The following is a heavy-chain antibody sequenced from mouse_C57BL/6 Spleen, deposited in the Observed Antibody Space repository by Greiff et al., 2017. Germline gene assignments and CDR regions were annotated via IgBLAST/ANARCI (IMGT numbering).Heavy chain of an antibody. CDR3: ASLDGYDNAMDY. J-gene: IGHJ4*01. D-gene: IGHD2-2*01. CDR1: GYAFSSSW. Sequence: QVQLQQSGPELVKPGASVKISCKASGYAFSSSWMNWVKQRPGKGLEWIGRIYPGDGDTNYNGKFKGKDTLTADKSSSTTYMQLSSLTSEDSAVYCCASLDGYDNAMDYWGQGTSVTVAS. CDR2: IYPGDGDT. V-gene: IGHV1-82*01.